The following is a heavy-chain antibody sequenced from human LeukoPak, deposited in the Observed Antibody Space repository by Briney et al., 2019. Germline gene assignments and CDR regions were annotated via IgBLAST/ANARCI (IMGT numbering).Heavy chain of an antibody. Sequence: ASVKVSCKASGYTFTRYYMHWMRQAPGQGLEWMGVINPSGGSTSYAQKFQGRVTMTRDTSSSTAYMELSSLRSADTAVYYCASEYKYDSSGANAFDIWGQGTMVTVSS. CDR2: INPSGGST. CDR1: GYTFTRYY. D-gene: IGHD3-22*01. V-gene: IGHV1-46*01. J-gene: IGHJ3*02. CDR3: ASEYKYDSSGANAFDI.